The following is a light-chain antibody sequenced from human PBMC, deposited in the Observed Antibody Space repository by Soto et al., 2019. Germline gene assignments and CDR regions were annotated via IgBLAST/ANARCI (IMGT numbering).Light chain of an antibody. CDR3: CSYTSSSTRI. V-gene: IGLV2-14*01. CDR1: SSDVGHYNY. Sequence: QSALTQPASVSGSPGQSITISCTGTSSDVGHYNYVSWYQQYPGKAPKLMIYDVNTRPSGVSNRFSGSKSGNMASLTISGLQAEDEADYYCCSYTSSSTRIFGGGTKLTVL. J-gene: IGLJ2*01. CDR2: DVN.